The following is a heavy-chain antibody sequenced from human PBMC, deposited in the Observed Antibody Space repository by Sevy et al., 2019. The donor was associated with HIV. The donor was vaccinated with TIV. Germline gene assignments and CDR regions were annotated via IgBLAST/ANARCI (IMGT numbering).Heavy chain of an antibody. CDR2: IKEDGSAK. J-gene: IGHJ4*01. D-gene: IGHD1-26*01. CDR1: RFTFKTYW. CDR3: ARDSPGYGGYSY. Sequence: GGSLRLSCAASRFTFKTYWMRWVRQAPGRGLEWVGNIKEDGSAKYYADSVRGRFTISRDNAKNSLYLQMSSLRVEDTAVYYCARDSPGYGGYSYWGQRTLVTVSS. V-gene: IGHV3-7*01.